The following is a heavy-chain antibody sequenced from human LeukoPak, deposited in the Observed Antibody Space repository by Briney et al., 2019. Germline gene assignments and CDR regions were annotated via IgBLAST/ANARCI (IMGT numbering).Heavy chain of an antibody. Sequence: PSETLSLTCTVSGGSISSSSYYWGWIRQPPGKGLEWIGSIYHSGSTYYNPSLKSRVTISVDTSKNQFSLKLSSVTAADTAVYYCAREGSSGGLNWFDPWGQGTLVTVSS. J-gene: IGHJ5*02. V-gene: IGHV4-39*07. CDR1: GGSISSSSYY. CDR3: AREGSSGGLNWFDP. D-gene: IGHD2-15*01. CDR2: IYHSGST.